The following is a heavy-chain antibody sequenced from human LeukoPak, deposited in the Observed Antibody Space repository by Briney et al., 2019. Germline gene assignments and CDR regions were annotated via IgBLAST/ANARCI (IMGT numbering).Heavy chain of an antibody. V-gene: IGHV4-34*01. D-gene: IGHD6-6*01. CDR2: INHSGST. Sequence: NASETLSLTCAVYGGSFSGYYWSWIRQPPGKGLEWIGEINHSGSTNYNPSLKSRVTISVDTSKNQFSLKLSSVTAADTAVYYCARSRSSGWFDPWGQGTLVTVSS. J-gene: IGHJ5*02. CDR3: ARSRSSGWFDP. CDR1: GGSFSGYY.